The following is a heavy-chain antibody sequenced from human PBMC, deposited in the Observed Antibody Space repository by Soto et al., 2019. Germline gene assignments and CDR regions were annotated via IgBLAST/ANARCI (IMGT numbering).Heavy chain of an antibody. Sequence: TGGSLRLSCAASGFTFSSYWMSWVRQAPGKGLEWVANIKQDGSEKYYVDSVKGRFTISRDNAKNSLYLQMNSLRAEDTAVYYCARTRHTATTGNYYYYYGMDVWGQGTTVTVSS. CDR2: IKQDGSEK. CDR3: ARTRHTATTGNYYYYYGMDV. CDR1: GFTFSSYW. J-gene: IGHJ6*02. V-gene: IGHV3-7*01. D-gene: IGHD4-17*01.